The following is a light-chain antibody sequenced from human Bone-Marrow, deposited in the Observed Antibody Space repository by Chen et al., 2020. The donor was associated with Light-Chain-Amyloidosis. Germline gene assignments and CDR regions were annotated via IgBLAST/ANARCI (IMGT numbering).Light chain of an antibody. Sequence: QSALTPPASVSGSPGQSSTISCPGPSGDVGTYNYVSWYQQHPGKAPKVMIYAVSNRPSGVSNRFSGSKSGNTASLTISGLQAEDEADYYCSSFTSSSSYVFGPGTKVTVL. V-gene: IGLV2-14*01. CDR3: SSFTSSSSYV. CDR1: SGDVGTYNY. J-gene: IGLJ1*01. CDR2: AVS.